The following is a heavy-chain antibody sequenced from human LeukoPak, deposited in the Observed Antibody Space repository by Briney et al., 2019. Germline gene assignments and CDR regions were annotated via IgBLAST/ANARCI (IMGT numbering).Heavy chain of an antibody. Sequence: PSETLSLTCTVSGGSISSSSYYWGWIRQPPGKGLEWIGSIYYSGSTYYNPSLKSRVTISVDTSKNQFSLKLSSVTAADTAVYYCVVTTVTQTNWFDPRGQGTLVTVSS. CDR3: VVTTVTQTNWFDP. CDR2: IYYSGST. D-gene: IGHD4-17*01. CDR1: GGSISSSSYY. J-gene: IGHJ5*02. V-gene: IGHV4-39*01.